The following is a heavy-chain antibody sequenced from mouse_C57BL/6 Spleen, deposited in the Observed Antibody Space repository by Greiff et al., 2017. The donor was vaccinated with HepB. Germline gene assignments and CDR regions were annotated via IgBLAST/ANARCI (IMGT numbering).Heavy chain of an antibody. J-gene: IGHJ3*01. V-gene: IGHV5-4*01. CDR3: ARDDDYDETY. Sequence: EVMLVESGGGLVKPGGSLKLSCAASGFTFSSYAMSWVRQTPEKRLEWVATISDGGSYTYYPDNVKGRFTISRDNAKNNLYLQMSHLKSEDTAMYYCARDDDYDETYWGQRTLVTVSA. CDR2: ISDGGSYT. D-gene: IGHD2-4*01. CDR1: GFTFSSYA.